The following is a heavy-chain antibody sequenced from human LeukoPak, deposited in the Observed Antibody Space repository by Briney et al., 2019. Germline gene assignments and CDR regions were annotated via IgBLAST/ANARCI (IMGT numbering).Heavy chain of an antibody. D-gene: IGHD3-22*01. CDR3: ARATALHYYDSSGYYKSWYFDL. Sequence: SETLSLTCAVYGGSFSGYYWSWIRQPPGKGLEWIGEINHSGSTNYNPSLKSRVTISVDTSKNQFSLKLSSVTAADTAVYYCARATALHYYDSSGYYKSWYFDLWGRGTLVTVSS. J-gene: IGHJ2*01. CDR2: INHSGST. V-gene: IGHV4-34*01. CDR1: GGSFSGYY.